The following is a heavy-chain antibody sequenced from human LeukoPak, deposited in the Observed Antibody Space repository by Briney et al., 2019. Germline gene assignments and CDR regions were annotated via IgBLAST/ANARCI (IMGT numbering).Heavy chain of an antibody. CDR2: ISGSGGST. CDR1: GFTFSSYA. CDR3: AKIQKEGYCSSTSCYVGY. D-gene: IGHD2-2*01. V-gene: IGHV3-23*01. J-gene: IGHJ4*02. Sequence: GGTLRLSCAASGFTFSSYAMSWVRQAPGKGLEWVSAISGSGGSTYYADSVKGRFTISRDNSKNTLYLQMNSLRPEDTAVYYCAKIQKEGYCSSTSCYVGYWGQGTLVTVSS.